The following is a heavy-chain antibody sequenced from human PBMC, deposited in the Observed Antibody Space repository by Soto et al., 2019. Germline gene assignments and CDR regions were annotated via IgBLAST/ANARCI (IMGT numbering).Heavy chain of an antibody. CDR2: IDSDGSST. V-gene: IGHV3-74*01. J-gene: IGHJ6*01. D-gene: IGHD6-25*01. CDR1: GFTFRSYTFRSYW. Sequence: EVQLVESGGGLVQPGGSLRLSCAASGFTFRSYTFRSYWMHWVRQVPGKGLVWVSRIDSDGSSTNYADSVKGRFTISRDNAKNTVYLQMNSLRTEDTGVYYCASPVGAAGTHLYFYGLDAWGQGTTVTVSS. CDR3: ASPVGAAGTHLYFYGLDA.